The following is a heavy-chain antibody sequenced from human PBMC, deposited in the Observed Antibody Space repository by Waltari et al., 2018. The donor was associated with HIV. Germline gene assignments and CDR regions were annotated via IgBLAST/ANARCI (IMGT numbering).Heavy chain of an antibody. CDR1: GSTLTELS. CDR3: ATDLGGSDY. J-gene: IGHJ4*02. CDR2: FDPEDGET. Sequence: QVQLVQSGAEVKKPGASVTVSCKVSGSTLTELSMYWVRQAPGKGLEWMGGFDPEDGETIYAQKFQGSVTMTEDTSTDTSYMELSSLTSEDTAVYYCATDLGGSDYWGQGTLVTVSS. V-gene: IGHV1-24*01. D-gene: IGHD2-15*01.